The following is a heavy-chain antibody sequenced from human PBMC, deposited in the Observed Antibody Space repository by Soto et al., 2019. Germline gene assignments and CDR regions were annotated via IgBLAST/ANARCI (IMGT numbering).Heavy chain of an antibody. D-gene: IGHD3-16*01. CDR1: GVISRRHV. CDR2: ISHDGSKR. J-gene: IGHJ6*02. Sequence: PGGPRRRSWKAPGVISRRHVVHWVRQAPGTALGRVAVISHDGSKRYYAESVNARFIISRDNAENTLYLQMNSLRAEDTAVYYCAKYLGFGKPYFYYAIDVWGQGTTVTVSS. V-gene: IGHV3-30*18. CDR3: AKYLGFGKPYFYYAIDV.